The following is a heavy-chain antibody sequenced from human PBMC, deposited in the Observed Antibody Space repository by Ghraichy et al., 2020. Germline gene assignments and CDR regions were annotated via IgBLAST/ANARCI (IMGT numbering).Heavy chain of an antibody. CDR3: AKDSYDILTGPIT. V-gene: IGHV3-23*01. J-gene: IGHJ4*02. CDR2: ITGGGGST. D-gene: IGHD3-9*01. CDR1: GFTFSDYA. Sequence: GGSLRLSCAASGFTFSDYALTWVRQAPGKGLEWVSTITGGGGSTSYVDSVKGRFTISRDNSKNMLYLQMNSLRAEDTAVYYCAKDSYDILTGPITWGQGTLVTVSS.